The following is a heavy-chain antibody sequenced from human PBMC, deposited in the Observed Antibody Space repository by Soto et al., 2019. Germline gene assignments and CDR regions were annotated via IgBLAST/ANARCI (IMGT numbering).Heavy chain of an antibody. Sequence: SETLSLTCAVSGGSISSSNWCSWVRQPPGKGLEWIGEIYHSGSTNYNPSLKSRVTISVDKSKNQFSLKLSSVTAADTAVYYCASTGPAVAGIPYFDYWGQGTLVTVSS. D-gene: IGHD6-19*01. J-gene: IGHJ4*02. V-gene: IGHV4-4*02. CDR3: ASTGPAVAGIPYFDY. CDR1: GGSISSSNW. CDR2: IYHSGST.